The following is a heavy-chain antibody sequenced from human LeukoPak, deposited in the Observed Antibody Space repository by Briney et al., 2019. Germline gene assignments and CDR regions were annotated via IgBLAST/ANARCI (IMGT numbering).Heavy chain of an antibody. J-gene: IGHJ4*02. Sequence: ASVKVSCKASGYTFTSYGISWVRQAPGQGLEWMGWISAYNGNTNYAQKLQGRVTMTTDTSTGTAYMELRSLRSDDTAVYYCARDVGIVVVTGGDNYWGQGTLVTVSS. CDR1: GYTFTSYG. V-gene: IGHV1-18*01. CDR3: ARDVGIVVVTGGDNY. D-gene: IGHD2-21*01. CDR2: ISAYNGNT.